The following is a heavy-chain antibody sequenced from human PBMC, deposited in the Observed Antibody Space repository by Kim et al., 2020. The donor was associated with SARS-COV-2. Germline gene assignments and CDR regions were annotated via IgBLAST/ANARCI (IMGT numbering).Heavy chain of an antibody. D-gene: IGHD3-22*01. CDR2: K. J-gene: IGHJ4*02. CDR3: ARDYYDNYFDY. Sequence: KYYADTVKGRFTSSRDNSKNKLYLQMNSLRAEDTAVYYCARDYYDNYFDYWGQGTLVTVSS. V-gene: IGHV3-33*01.